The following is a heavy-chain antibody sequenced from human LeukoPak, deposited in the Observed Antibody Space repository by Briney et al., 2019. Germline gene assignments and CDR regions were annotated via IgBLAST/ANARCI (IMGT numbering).Heavy chain of an antibody. CDR1: GYTFTSYG. J-gene: IGHJ3*02. D-gene: IGHD6-6*01. CDR3: ARDGVGAARLAFDI. CDR2: IIPIFGTA. Sequence: GASVKVSCKASGYTFTSYGISWVRQAPGQGLEWMGGIIPIFGTANYAQKFQGRVTITTDESTSTAYMELSSLRSEDTAVYYCARDGVGAARLAFDIWGQGTMVTVSS. V-gene: IGHV1-69*05.